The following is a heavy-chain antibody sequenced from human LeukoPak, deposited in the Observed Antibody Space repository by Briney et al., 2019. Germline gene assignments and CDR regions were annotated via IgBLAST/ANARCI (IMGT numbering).Heavy chain of an antibody. D-gene: IGHD3-3*01. Sequence: GASVKVSCKASGYTFTSYAMNWVRQAPGQGLEWVGWINTNTGNPTYAQGFTGRFVFSLDTSVSTAYLQISSLKAEDTAVYYCARVSSKNLLTGSVLRFLEWLPKNYYYYGMDVWGQGTTVTVSS. J-gene: IGHJ6*02. CDR2: INTNTGNP. V-gene: IGHV7-4-1*02. CDR3: ARVSSKNLLTGSVLRFLEWLPKNYYYYGMDV. CDR1: GYTFTSYA.